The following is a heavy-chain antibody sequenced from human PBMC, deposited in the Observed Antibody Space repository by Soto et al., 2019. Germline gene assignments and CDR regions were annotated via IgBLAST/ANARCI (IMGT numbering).Heavy chain of an antibody. V-gene: IGHV1-69*01. CDR2: IIPIFGTV. J-gene: IGHJ6*02. Sequence: QVQLVQSGAEVKKPGSSVKVSCKASGGTFSSYAISWVRQAPGQGLEWMGGIIPIFGTVNYAQKFQGRVTITSDESTSTGYMELSSLRSEDRAVYYCARDPYCSSTSCPRGYYYGMDVWGQGTTVTVCS. CDR3: ARDPYCSSTSCPRGYYYGMDV. CDR1: GGTFSSYA. D-gene: IGHD2-2*01.